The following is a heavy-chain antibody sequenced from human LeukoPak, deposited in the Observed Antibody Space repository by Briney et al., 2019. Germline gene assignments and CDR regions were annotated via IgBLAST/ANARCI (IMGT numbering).Heavy chain of an antibody. J-gene: IGHJ4*02. CDR1: GGSISSYY. CDR2: IYYSGST. Sequence: SETLSLTRTISGGSISSYYWSWIRQPPGKGLEWIGYIYYSGSTNYNPSLKSRVTISVDTSKNQLSLKLSSVTAADTAVYYCAREDISYFDYWGQGTLVTVSS. CDR3: AREDISYFDY. V-gene: IGHV4-59*01.